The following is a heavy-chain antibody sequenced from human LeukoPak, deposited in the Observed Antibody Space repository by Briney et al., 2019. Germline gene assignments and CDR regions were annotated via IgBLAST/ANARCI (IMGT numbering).Heavy chain of an antibody. CDR3: GRGGWFQDC. Sequence: SETPSLTCSVSGGSISTAYWSWIRKPPGKGLEWIGNIHYSGITNYNSSLKSRARISLDTSQNQFSLKMNLVSTAATAVYFCGRGGWFQDCWAQGTLVSVSS. CDR1: GGSISTAY. CDR2: IHYSGIT. D-gene: IGHD6-19*01. V-gene: IGHV4-59*01. J-gene: IGHJ4*02.